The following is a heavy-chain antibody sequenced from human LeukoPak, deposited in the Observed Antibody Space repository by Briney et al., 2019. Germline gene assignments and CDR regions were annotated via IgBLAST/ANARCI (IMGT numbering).Heavy chain of an antibody. Sequence: GRSLRLSCAASGFTFSSYAMSWVRQAPGKGLEWVSAISGSGGSTYYADSAKGRFTISRDNSKNTPYLQMNSLRAEDTAVYYCAKLPSGVVPAGWRDWFDPWGQGTLVTVSS. CDR3: AKLPSGVVPAGWRDWFDP. V-gene: IGHV3-23*01. CDR2: ISGSGGST. J-gene: IGHJ5*02. CDR1: GFTFSSYA. D-gene: IGHD2-2*01.